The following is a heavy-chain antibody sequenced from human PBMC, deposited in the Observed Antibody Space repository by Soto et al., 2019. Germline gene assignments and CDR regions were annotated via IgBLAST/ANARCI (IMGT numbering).Heavy chain of an antibody. CDR2: IYPGDSDT. J-gene: IGHJ5*02. CDR1: GYSFTSYW. D-gene: IGHD2-15*01. V-gene: IGHV5-51*01. CDR3: ARRKHPARYCSGGSSSMYKWFDP. Sequence: GESLKISCKGSGYSFTSYWIGWVRQMPGKGLEWMGIIYPGDSDTRYSPSFQGQVTISADKSISTAYLQWSSLKASDTAMYYCARRKHPARYCSGGSSSMYKWFDPWGQGTLVTVSS.